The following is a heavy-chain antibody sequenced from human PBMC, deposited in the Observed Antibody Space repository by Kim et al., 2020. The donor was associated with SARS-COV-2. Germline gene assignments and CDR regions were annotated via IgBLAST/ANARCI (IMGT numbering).Heavy chain of an antibody. J-gene: IGHJ4*02. Sequence: YADPVKGRFHISRANSKNTLYLQMNSLRAEATAVYYCAKHWAIVSGHLGYWGQGTLVTVSS. CDR3: AKHWAIVSGHLGY. D-gene: IGHD3-22*01. V-gene: IGHV3-23*01.